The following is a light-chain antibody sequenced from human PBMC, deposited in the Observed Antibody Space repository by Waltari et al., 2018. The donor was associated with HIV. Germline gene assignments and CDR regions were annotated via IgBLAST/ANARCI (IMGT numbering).Light chain of an antibody. CDR2: KAS. CDR3: QQYNSYSTWT. V-gene: IGKV1-5*03. CDR1: QSISSW. Sequence: DIQMTQSPSTLSASVGDRVTITCRASQSISSWLAWYQQKPGKAPKLLIYKASSLESGVPSRFSGSGSGTEFTLTISSLQPDDFATYYCQQYNSYSTWTFGQGTKVEIK. J-gene: IGKJ1*01.